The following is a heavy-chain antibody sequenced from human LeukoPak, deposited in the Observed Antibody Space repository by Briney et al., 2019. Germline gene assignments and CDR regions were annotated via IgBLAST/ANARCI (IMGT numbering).Heavy chain of an antibody. Sequence: PGGSLRLSCAASVFTFSDYYMTWIRQAPGKGLEWISFISSSGDSLYYADSVEGRFTISRDNAKDSVYLQMNSLRAEDTAVYYCAREVVIVPDYYYYGLDVWGQGTTVTVSS. D-gene: IGHD2/OR15-2a*01. CDR2: ISSSGDSL. V-gene: IGHV3-11*01. CDR3: AREVVIVPDYYYYGLDV. CDR1: VFTFSDYY. J-gene: IGHJ6*02.